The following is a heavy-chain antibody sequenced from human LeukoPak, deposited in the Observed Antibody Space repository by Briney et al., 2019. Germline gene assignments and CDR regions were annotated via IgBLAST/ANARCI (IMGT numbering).Heavy chain of an antibody. CDR3: ASSPSGYWWNFDC. CDR2: IYYSGST. D-gene: IGHD3-22*01. V-gene: IGHV4-39*01. CDR1: GGSINSSSSYY. J-gene: IGHJ4*02. Sequence: SETLSLTCAVSGGSINSSSSYYWGWIRQPPGKGLEWIGSIYYSGSTYNNPSLKSRVTISVDTTKNQFSLKLTSVTAADTAVYYCASSPSGYWWNFDCWGQGTLVTVSS.